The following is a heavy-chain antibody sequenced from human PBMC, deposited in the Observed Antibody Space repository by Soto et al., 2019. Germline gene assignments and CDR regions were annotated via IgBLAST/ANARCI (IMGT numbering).Heavy chain of an antibody. CDR1: GYTFTSYY. CDR2: INPSGGST. Sequence: GASVKVSCKASGYTFTSYYMHWVRQAPGQGLEWMGIINPSGGSTSYAQKFQGRVTMTRDTSTRTVYMELSSLRSEDTAVYYCARGHYGSGSYSYYFEYWGQGTLVTVSS. CDR3: ARGHYGSGSYSYYFEY. J-gene: IGHJ4*02. V-gene: IGHV1-46*03. D-gene: IGHD3-10*01.